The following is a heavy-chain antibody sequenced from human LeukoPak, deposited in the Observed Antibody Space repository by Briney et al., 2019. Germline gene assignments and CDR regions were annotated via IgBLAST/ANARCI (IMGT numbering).Heavy chain of an antibody. CDR1: RGSISSGNYY. D-gene: IGHD3-22*01. CDR2: IYHSGST. V-gene: IGHV4-30-2*01. CDR3: ASGSHYYDSSGYYSLSDY. Sequence: SETLSLTCTVSRGSISSGNYYWSWIRQPAGKGLEWIGYIYHSGSTYYNPSLKSRVTISVDRSKNQFSLKLSSVTAADTAVYYCASGSHYYDSSGYYSLSDYWGQGTLVTVSS. J-gene: IGHJ4*02.